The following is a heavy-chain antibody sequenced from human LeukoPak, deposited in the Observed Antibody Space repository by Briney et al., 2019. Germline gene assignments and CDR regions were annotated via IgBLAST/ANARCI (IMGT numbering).Heavy chain of an antibody. Sequence: SETLSLTCTVSGASINSRDYYWGWIRQPPGKGLEWIGSIYYSGSTYYNPSLKSRVTISVDTSKNQFSLKLSSVTAADTAVYYCARDQWLVPNYYYYYGMDVWGQGTTVTVPS. CDR1: GASINSRDYY. CDR2: IYYSGST. CDR3: ARDQWLVPNYYYYYGMDV. D-gene: IGHD6-19*01. J-gene: IGHJ6*02. V-gene: IGHV4-39*07.